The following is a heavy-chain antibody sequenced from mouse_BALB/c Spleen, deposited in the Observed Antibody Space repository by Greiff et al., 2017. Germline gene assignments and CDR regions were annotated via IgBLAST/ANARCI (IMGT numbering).Heavy chain of an antibody. Sequence: VQLKESGGDLVKPGGSLKLSCAASGFTFSSYGMSWVRQTPDKRLEWVATISSGGSYTYYPDSVKGRFTISRDNAKNTLYLQMSSLKSEDTAMYYCARRRPFAYWGQGTLVTVSA. CDR2: ISSGGSYT. CDR3: ARRRPFAY. CDR1: GFTFSSYG. V-gene: IGHV5-6*01. J-gene: IGHJ3*01.